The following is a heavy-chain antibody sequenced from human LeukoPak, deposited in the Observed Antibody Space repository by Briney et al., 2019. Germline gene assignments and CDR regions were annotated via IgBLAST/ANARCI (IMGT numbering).Heavy chain of an antibody. D-gene: IGHD3-3*01. CDR1: GFTVSSNY. J-gene: IGHJ3*02. CDR2: IYSGGST. V-gene: IGHV3-53*01. Sequence: PGGSLRLSCAASGFTVSSNYMSWVRQAPGKGLEWVSVIYSGGSTYYADSVKGRFTISRDNSKNTLYLQMNSLRAEDTAVYYCAKVFGVVRYSDAFDIWGQGTMVTVSS. CDR3: AKVFGVVRYSDAFDI.